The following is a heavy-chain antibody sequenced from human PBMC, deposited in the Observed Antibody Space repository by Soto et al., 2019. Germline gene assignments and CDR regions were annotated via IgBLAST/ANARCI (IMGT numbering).Heavy chain of an antibody. Sequence: QVQLVQSGAEVKKPGSSVRLSCTASGDTFSFYTISWVRQAPGQGPEWMGRIIPMVGMADYPQTFQGRVTISADKSTRTAYMVLGSLRSDDAAVYFCATNYGSGSTRFDDWGQGTLVTVSS. CDR1: GDTFSFYT. J-gene: IGHJ4*02. V-gene: IGHV1-69*02. CDR3: ATNYGSGSTRFDD. D-gene: IGHD3-10*01. CDR2: IIPMVGMA.